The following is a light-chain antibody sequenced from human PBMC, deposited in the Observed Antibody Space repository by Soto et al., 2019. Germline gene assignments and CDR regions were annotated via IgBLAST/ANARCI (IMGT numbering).Light chain of an antibody. CDR1: QSVSSY. J-gene: IGKJ5*01. V-gene: IGKV3-11*01. CDR3: QQRSNWPPIT. Sequence: EIVLTQSPATLSLSPGERATLSCRASQSVSSYLAWYQQKPGQAPRLLIYDASNRATGIPARFSGSGSGTNFTLTISSLEPEEFAVYYCQQRSNWPPITFGQGTRLESK. CDR2: DAS.